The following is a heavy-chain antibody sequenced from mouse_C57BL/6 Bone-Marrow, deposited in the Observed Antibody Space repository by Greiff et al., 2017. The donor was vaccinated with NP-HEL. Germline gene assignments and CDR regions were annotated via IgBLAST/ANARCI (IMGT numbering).Heavy chain of an antibody. D-gene: IGHD1-1*01. CDR2: LNPGSGGT. CDR3: ARLVIYYGSSFGC. V-gene: IGHV1-54*01. J-gene: IGHJ2*01. CDR1: GYAFTNYL. Sequence: VQLQQSGAELVRTGTSVKVSCKASGYAFTNYLIEWVKQRPGQGLEWIGVLNPGSGGTNYNEKFKGKATLTADKSSSTAYLQLSSLTSEDSALYCFARLVIYYGSSFGCWGQGTTLTVSS.